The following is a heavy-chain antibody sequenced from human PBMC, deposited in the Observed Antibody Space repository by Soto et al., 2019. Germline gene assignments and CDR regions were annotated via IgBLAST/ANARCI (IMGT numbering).Heavy chain of an antibody. CDR3: AKDSVAYYYDSSGSDAFDI. J-gene: IGHJ3*02. D-gene: IGHD3-22*01. CDR2: ISGSGGST. CDR1: GFTFSSYA. Sequence: PGGSLRLSCTASGFTFSSYAMSWVRQAPGKGLEWVSAISGSGGSTYYADSVKGRFTISRDNSKNTLYPQMNSLRAEDTAVYYCAKDSVAYYYDSSGSDAFDIWGQGTMVTVSS. V-gene: IGHV3-23*01.